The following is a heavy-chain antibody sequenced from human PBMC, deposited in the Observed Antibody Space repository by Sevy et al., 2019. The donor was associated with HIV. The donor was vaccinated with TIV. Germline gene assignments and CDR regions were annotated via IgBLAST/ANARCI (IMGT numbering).Heavy chain of an antibody. CDR1: GGTIVSSGHY. J-gene: IGHJ6*02. D-gene: IGHD5-12*01. V-gene: IGHV4-39*02. CDR3: AREAGGYDYDYGMDV. CDR2: IYYNGHT. Sequence: SETLSLTCSISGGTIVSSGHYWGWIRQTPGKGLEWIGSIYYNGHTFYTPSLKSRLTLSIDTSKNQFSLTLSSVTVADTAAYFCAREAGGYDYDYGMDVWGQGTTVTVSS.